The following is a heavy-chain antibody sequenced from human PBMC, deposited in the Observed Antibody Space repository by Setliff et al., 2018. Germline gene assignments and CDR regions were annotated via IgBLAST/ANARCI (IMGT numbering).Heavy chain of an antibody. Sequence: GGSLRLSCAASGFTFSSYAMHWVRQAPGKGLEWVAVISYDGSNKSYADSVKGRFTISRDNSKNTLYLQMNSLRAEDTAVYYCARDQAGVYDYWGQGTLVTVSS. CDR2: ISYDGSNK. CDR3: ARDQAGVYDY. J-gene: IGHJ4*02. V-gene: IGHV3-30*01. CDR1: GFTFSSYA. D-gene: IGHD3-10*01.